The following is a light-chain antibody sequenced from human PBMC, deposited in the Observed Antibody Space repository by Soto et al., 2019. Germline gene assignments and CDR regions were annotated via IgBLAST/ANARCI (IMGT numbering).Light chain of an antibody. J-gene: IGKJ5*01. CDR1: QGIGRY. CDR3: QQLTSYQIT. V-gene: IGKV1-9*01. CDR2: SAS. Sequence: IQLTQSPSSLSASVGDRVTITCRASQGIGRYLAWYQQKPGKAPKLLIYSASTLQSGVPSGFTGSGSGTDFTLTISSLQPEEYATYYCQQLTSYQITFGQGTRLEIK.